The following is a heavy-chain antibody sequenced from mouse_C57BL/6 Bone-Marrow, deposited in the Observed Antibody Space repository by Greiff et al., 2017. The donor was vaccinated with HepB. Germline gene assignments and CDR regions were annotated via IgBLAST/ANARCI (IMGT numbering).Heavy chain of an antibody. CDR2: ISNGGGST. V-gene: IGHV5-12*01. J-gene: IGHJ3*01. CDR3: ARRYDYDGALFAY. CDR1: GFTFSDYY. D-gene: IGHD2-4*01. Sequence: EVQLVESGGGLVQPGGSLKLSCAASGFTFSDYYMYWVRQTPEKRLEWVAYISNGGGSTYYPDTVKGRFTISRDNAKNTLYLQMSRLKSEDTAMYYCARRYDYDGALFAYWGQGTLVTVSA.